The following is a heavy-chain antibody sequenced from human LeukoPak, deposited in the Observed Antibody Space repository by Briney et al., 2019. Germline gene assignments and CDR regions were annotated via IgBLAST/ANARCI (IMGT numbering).Heavy chain of an antibody. CDR1: GGSFSGYY. D-gene: IGHD2-15*01. CDR2: INHSGST. CDR3: ARVGVVAATQAIDY. Sequence: SETLSLTCAVYGGSFSGYYWSWIRQPPGKGLGWIGEINHSGSTNYNPSLKSRVTISVDTSKNQFSLKLSSVTAADTAVYYCARVGVVAATQAIDYWGQGTLVTVSS. V-gene: IGHV4-34*01. J-gene: IGHJ4*02.